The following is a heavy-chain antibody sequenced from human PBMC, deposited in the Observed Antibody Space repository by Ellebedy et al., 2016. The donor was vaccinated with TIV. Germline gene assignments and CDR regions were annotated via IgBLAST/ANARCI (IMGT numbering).Heavy chain of an antibody. CDR3: ARIGPGRGSWYFDL. J-gene: IGHJ2*01. Sequence: SETLSLTCTVSGGSVSSYYWSWIRQPPGKGLEWIAYIYYSGSTKYNPSLNGRVTISVDTFKNQFSLKLNSVTAADTAVYSCARIGPGRGSWYFDLWGRGTLVTVSS. V-gene: IGHV4-59*02. D-gene: IGHD1-26*01. CDR2: IYYSGST. CDR1: GGSVSSYY.